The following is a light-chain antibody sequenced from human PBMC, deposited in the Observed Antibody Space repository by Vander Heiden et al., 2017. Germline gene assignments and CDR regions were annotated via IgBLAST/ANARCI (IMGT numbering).Light chain of an antibody. V-gene: IGKV4-1*01. J-gene: IGKJ4*01. CDR2: WAS. CDR1: QSVLYSSNNKNY. CDR3: QQYYSTPPT. Sequence: DIALTQSPDSLAVSLGERATINCKSSQSVLYSSNNKNYLAWYQQKPGQPPKLLIYWASTRESGVPDRFSGSGSGTDFTLTISSLQAEDGAVYYCQQYYSTPPTFGGGTKVEIK.